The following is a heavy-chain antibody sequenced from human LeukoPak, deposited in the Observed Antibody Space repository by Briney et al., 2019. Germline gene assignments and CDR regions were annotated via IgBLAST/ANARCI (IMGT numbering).Heavy chain of an antibody. J-gene: IGHJ4*02. V-gene: IGHV3-74*01. CDR3: ASFACSSGTCYDYFDY. CDR2: ITSDGSVT. CDR1: GFTFSTFW. Sequence: PGGSLRLSCAASGFTFSTFWMHSVRQAPGKGLVWVSRITSDGSVTSYADSVKGRFTISRDNAKNTAYLQMNSLRAEDTAVYYCASFACSSGTCYDYFDYWGQGNLVTVSS. D-gene: IGHD2-15*01.